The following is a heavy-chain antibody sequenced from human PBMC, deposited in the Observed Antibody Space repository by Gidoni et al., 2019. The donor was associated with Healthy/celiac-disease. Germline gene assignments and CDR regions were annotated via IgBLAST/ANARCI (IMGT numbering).Heavy chain of an antibody. V-gene: IGHV3-49*05. J-gene: IGHJ6*02. CDR2: IRSKAYGGTT. CDR1: GFTFGDYA. Sequence: EVQLVESGGGLVKPGRSLRLSCTASGFTFGDYAMSWFRPAPGKGLGWVGFIRSKAYGGTTEYAASVKGRFTISRDDSKSIAYLQMNSLKTEDTAVYYCTRDVRAGGYYYGMDVWGQGTTVTVSS. CDR3: TRDVRAGGYYYGMDV. D-gene: IGHD3-10*02.